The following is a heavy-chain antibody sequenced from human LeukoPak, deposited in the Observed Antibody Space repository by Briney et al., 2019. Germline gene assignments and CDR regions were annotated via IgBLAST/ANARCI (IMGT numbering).Heavy chain of an antibody. CDR3: ASDEGYYDSVP. Sequence: ASVKVSCTASGYTFTSYYMHWVRQAPGQGLEWMGIINPSGRSTSYAQKFQGRVTMTRDMSTSTVYMELSSLRSEDTAVYYCASDEGYYDSVPWGQGTLVTVSS. CDR1: GYTFTSYY. CDR2: INPSGRST. J-gene: IGHJ5*02. V-gene: IGHV1-46*01. D-gene: IGHD3-22*01.